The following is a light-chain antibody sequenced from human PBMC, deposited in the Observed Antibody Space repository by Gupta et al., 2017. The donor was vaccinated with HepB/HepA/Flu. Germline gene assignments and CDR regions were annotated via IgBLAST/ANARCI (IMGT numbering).Light chain of an antibody. CDR1: SSNIGRNT. Sequence: QSVLTQPPSASGTPGQRVTISCSGSSSNIGRNTVAWYQQLPGTAPKLLIYGDNQRPSGVPDRFSGSKSGTSASLAISGLQSEDEVDYYCAAWDDSLNGWVFGGGTKLTVL. CDR2: GDN. J-gene: IGLJ3*02. CDR3: AAWDDSLNGWV. V-gene: IGLV1-44*01.